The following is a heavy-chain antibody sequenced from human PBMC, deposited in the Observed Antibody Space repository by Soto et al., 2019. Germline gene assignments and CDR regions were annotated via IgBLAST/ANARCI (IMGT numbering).Heavy chain of an antibody. D-gene: IGHD2-8*01. CDR2: INPKSGGT. Sequence: SVKVSFKAFGYSFTEYHIHRVRQAPGQGLEWLGRINPKSGGTSTAQKFQGWVTMTRDRSISTVYMELTRLRSDDTAVYFCARGHSTDCSNGVCSFFYNHEMDVWGQGTTVTVSS. J-gene: IGHJ6*02. CDR3: ARGHSTDCSNGVCSFFYNHEMDV. V-gene: IGHV1-2*04. CDR1: GYSFTEYH.